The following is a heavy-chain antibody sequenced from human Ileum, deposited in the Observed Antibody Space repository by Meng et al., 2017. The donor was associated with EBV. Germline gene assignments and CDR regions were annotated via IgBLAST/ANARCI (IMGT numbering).Heavy chain of an antibody. D-gene: IGHD2/OR15-2a*01. CDR3: AYYLVGRGGVGS. J-gene: IGHJ4*02. CDR2: TYGRDI. Sequence: GSGPGLVKLPGPLPLTCPCLGAPCRGVSYPWGGIRQAPGRGLWWLEHTYGRDINYRPSFQSRVTISIDTAKNQLFLKLTSVPAADTAMYYCAYYLVGRGGVGSWGQGTLVTVSS. CDR1: GAPCRGVSYP. V-gene: IGHV4-61*01.